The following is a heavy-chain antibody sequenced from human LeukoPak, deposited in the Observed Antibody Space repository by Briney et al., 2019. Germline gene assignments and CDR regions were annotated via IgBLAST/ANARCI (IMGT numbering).Heavy chain of an antibody. Sequence: ASVKASCKASGYTFTGYYMHWVRQAPGQGLEWMGWINPNSGGTNYAQKFQGRVTMTRDTSISTAYMELSRLRSDDTAVYYCARDSYDILTGYYIYFDYWGQGTLVSVSS. V-gene: IGHV1-2*02. CDR3: ARDSYDILTGYYIYFDY. J-gene: IGHJ4*02. CDR1: GYTFTGYY. CDR2: INPNSGGT. D-gene: IGHD3-9*01.